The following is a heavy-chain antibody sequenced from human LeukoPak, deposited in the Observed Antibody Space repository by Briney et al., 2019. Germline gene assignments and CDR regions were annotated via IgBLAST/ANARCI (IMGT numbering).Heavy chain of an antibody. J-gene: IGHJ4*02. Sequence: SVKVSCKASGGTFSSYAISWVRQAPGQGLEWMGRIIPILGIANYAQKFQGGVTITADKSTSTAYMELSSLRSEDTAVYYCAIQYSGSYYFDYWGQGTLVTVSS. CDR2: IIPILGIA. D-gene: IGHD1-26*01. CDR1: GGTFSSYA. V-gene: IGHV1-69*04. CDR3: AIQYSGSYYFDY.